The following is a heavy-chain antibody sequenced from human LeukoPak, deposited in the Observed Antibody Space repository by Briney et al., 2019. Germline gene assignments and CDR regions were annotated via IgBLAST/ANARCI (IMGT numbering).Heavy chain of an antibody. D-gene: IGHD3-16*01. CDR3: AREPYYVWGSLGLFDY. V-gene: IGHV4-59*12. J-gene: IGHJ4*02. Sequence: SETLSLTCTVSGGSISSYYWSWIRQPPGKGLEWIGYIYYSGSTNYNPSLKSRVTISVDTSKNQFSLKLSSVTAADTAVYYCAREPYYVWGSLGLFDYWGQGTLVTVSS. CDR1: GGSISSYY. CDR2: IYYSGST.